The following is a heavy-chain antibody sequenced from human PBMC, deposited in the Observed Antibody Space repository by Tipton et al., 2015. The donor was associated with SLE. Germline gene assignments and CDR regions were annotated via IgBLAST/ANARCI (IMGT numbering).Heavy chain of an antibody. D-gene: IGHD3-16*01. Sequence: SLRLSCAASGFNFRSYGMHWVRQAPGKGLEWVAVIWFDESLKYYADSVKGRFTISRDNSKKTLYLQMNSLRPEDTAVYYCAKDEGARFFDFWGQGALVTVSS. CDR3: AKDEGARFFDF. V-gene: IGHV3-30*18. CDR1: GFNFRSYG. J-gene: IGHJ4*02. CDR2: IWFDESLK.